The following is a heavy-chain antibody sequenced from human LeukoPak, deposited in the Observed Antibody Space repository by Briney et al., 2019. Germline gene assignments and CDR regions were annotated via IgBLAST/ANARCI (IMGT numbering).Heavy chain of an antibody. CDR3: ARGLSLYYYYYYMDV. CDR2: INHSGST. J-gene: IGHJ6*03. V-gene: IGHV4-34*01. CDR1: GGSFSGYY. Sequence: SETLSLTCAVYGGSFSGYYWSWIRQPPGKGLEWIGEINHSGSTNYNTSLKSRVTISVDTSKNQFSLKLSSVTAADTAVYYCARGLSLYYYYYYMDVWGKGTTVTVSS.